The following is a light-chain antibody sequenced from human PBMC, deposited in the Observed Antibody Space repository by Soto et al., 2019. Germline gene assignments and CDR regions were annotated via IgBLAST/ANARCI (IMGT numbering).Light chain of an antibody. CDR3: EQFGSSPGFT. V-gene: IGKV3-20*01. Sequence: EIVLTQSPGTLSLSPGERATLSCMASQSINNRYLAWYQQKPGQAPRLLIYAASSRDTGIPDRFSGSGSGTDSTLTISRLEPEAFPVYYCEQFGSSPGFTFGPGTKVDIK. CDR2: AAS. CDR1: QSINNRY. J-gene: IGKJ3*01.